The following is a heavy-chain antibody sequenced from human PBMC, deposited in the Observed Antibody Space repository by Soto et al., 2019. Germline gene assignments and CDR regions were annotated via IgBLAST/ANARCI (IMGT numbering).Heavy chain of an antibody. CDR2: ICYSGST. CDR1: GGSINSSSYY. CDR3: ARLRNWFDP. Sequence: SETLSLTRTVSGGSINSSSYYWGWIRQPPGKGREWIGSICYSGSTYYNPSLKSRVTISVDTSKNQFSLKLSSVTAADTAVYYCARLRNWFDPWGQGTLVTVSS. J-gene: IGHJ5*02. V-gene: IGHV4-39*01.